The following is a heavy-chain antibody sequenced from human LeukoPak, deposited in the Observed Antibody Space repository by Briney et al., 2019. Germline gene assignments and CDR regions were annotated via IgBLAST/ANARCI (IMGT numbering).Heavy chain of an antibody. CDR1: GFTFGDYA. V-gene: IGHV3-49*04. CDR3: TRAKGYYYDSSGQNP. D-gene: IGHD3-22*01. CDR2: IRSKAYGGTT. J-gene: IGHJ5*02. Sequence: PGRSLRLSCTASGFTFGDYAMSWVRQAPGKGLEWVGFIRSKAYGGTTEYAASVKGRFTISRDDSKSIAYLQMNSLKTEDTAVYYCTRAKGYYYDSSGQNPWGQGTLVTVSP.